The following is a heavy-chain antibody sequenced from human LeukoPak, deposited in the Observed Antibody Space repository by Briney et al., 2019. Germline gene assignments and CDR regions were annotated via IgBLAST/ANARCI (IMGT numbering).Heavy chain of an antibody. CDR3: AKEPDGNDGY. V-gene: IGHV3-9*01. Sequence: PGGSLRLSCAASGFTFDDYAMHWVRQAPGKGLEWVSGISWNSGSIGYADSVKGRFTISGDNAKNSLYLQMNSLRAEDTALYYCAKEPDGNDGYWGQGTLVTVSS. CDR2: ISWNSGSI. J-gene: IGHJ4*02. CDR1: GFTFDDYA. D-gene: IGHD4-23*01.